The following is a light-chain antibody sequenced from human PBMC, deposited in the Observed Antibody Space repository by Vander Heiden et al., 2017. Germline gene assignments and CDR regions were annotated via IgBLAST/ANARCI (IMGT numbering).Light chain of an antibody. CDR2: STN. CDR1: SGSVSTSYY. J-gene: IGLJ2*01. CDR3: VLYMGSVV. Sequence: TVVTQQPSLSVSPGGTVTLTCGLSSGSVSTSYYPSWYQQTPGQAPRTLIYSTNTRSSGVPDRFSGTILGNKAALTITGAQADDESDYYCVLYMGSVVFGGGTKLTVL. V-gene: IGLV8-61*01.